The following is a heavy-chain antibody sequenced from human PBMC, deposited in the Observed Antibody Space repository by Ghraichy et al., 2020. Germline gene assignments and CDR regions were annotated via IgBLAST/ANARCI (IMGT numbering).Heavy chain of an antibody. CDR3: AGYYYGSGSSWFDP. V-gene: IGHV3-53*01. D-gene: IGHD3-10*01. J-gene: IGHJ5*02. CDR2: IYSGGST. Sequence: GSLRLSCAASGFTVSSNYMSWVRQAPGKGLEWVSVIYSGGSTYYADSVKGRFTISRDNSKNTLYLQMNSLRAEDTAVYYCAGYYYGSGSSWFDPWGQGTLVTVSS. CDR1: GFTVSSNY.